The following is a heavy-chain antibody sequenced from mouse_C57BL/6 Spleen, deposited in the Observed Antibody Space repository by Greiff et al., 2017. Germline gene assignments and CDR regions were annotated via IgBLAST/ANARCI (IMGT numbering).Heavy chain of an antibody. CDR3: ALYGSGFDV. V-gene: IGHV1-7*01. CDR1: GYTFTSYW. CDR2: INPSSGYP. D-gene: IGHD1-1*01. J-gene: IGHJ1*03. Sequence: ESGAELAKPGASVKLSCKASGYTFTSYWMHWVKQRPVQGLEWIGYINPSSGYPKYTQKFKDKATLTADKSSSTAYMHLSSLTYEDSAVYYCALYGSGFDVWGTGTTVTVSS.